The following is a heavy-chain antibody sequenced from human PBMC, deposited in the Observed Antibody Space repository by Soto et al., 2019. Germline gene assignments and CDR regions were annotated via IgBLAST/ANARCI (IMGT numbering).Heavy chain of an antibody. J-gene: IGHJ5*02. CDR1: GYTFTSYG. CDR3: ARARFGELLLGSWFDP. CDR2: ISAYNGNT. D-gene: IGHD3-10*01. Sequence: ASVKVSCKASGYTFTSYGISWVRQAPGQGLEWMGWISAYNGNTNYAQKLQGRVTMTTDTSTSTAYMELRSLRSDDTAAYYCARARFGELLLGSWFDPWGQGTLVTVSS. V-gene: IGHV1-18*01.